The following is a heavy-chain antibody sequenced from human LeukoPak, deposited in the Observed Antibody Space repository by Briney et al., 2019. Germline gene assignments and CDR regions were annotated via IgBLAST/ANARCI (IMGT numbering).Heavy chain of an antibody. CDR1: GFTVSSNY. Sequence: GGSLRLSCAASGFTVSSNYMSWVRQAPGKGLEWVSVIYSGGSTYYADSVKGRFTISRDNSKNTLYLQMNSLRAEDTAVYYCARAVGYYDILTGYYEGGYFDYWGQGTLVTVSS. J-gene: IGHJ4*02. D-gene: IGHD3-9*01. CDR2: IYSGGST. V-gene: IGHV3-53*01. CDR3: ARAVGYYDILTGYYEGGYFDY.